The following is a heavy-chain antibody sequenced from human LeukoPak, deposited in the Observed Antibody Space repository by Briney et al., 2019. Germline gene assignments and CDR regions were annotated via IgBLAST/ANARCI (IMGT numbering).Heavy chain of an antibody. J-gene: IGHJ4*02. CDR2: IGPSGDIT. Sequence: PGGSLRLSCAASGFTFSKHGMNWVRQAPGKGLEWVSGIGPSGDITYYADSVKGRFTISRDNSKNTLYLELISLTAEDTAVYYCAKDDAWIRFGEWSQGTLVTVSS. D-gene: IGHD3-10*01. CDR3: AKDDAWIRFGE. CDR1: GFTFSKHG. V-gene: IGHV3-23*01.